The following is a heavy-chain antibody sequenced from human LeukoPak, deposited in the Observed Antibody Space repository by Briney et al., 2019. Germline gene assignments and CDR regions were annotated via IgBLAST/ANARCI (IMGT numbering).Heavy chain of an antibody. Sequence: SVKVSCKASGGTFSSYAISWVRQAPGQGLEWMGRIIPILGIANYAQKFQGRVTITADKSTSTAYMELSSLRSEDTAVYYCAREAEDYYDGSGYPSRCFDYWGQGTLVTVSS. CDR1: GGTFSSYA. V-gene: IGHV1-69*04. J-gene: IGHJ4*02. CDR3: AREAEDYYDGSGYPSRCFDY. CDR2: IIPILGIA. D-gene: IGHD3-22*01.